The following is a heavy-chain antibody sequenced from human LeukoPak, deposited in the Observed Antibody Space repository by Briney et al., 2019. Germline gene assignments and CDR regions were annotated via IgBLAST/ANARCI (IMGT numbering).Heavy chain of an antibody. CDR1: GFTFSDYY. V-gene: IGHV3-11*04. CDR3: AREIVVVAATAFDY. Sequence: GGSLRLSCVASGFTFSDYYMSWIRQAPGKGLEWVSYISSSGSTIYYADSVKGRFTISRDNAKNSLYLQMNSLRAEDTAVYYCAREIVVVAATAFDYWGQGTLVTVSS. CDR2: ISSSGSTI. J-gene: IGHJ4*02. D-gene: IGHD2-15*01.